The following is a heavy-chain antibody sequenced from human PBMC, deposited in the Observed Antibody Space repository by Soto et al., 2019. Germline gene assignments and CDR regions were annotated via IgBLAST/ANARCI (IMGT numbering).Heavy chain of an antibody. D-gene: IGHD1-26*01. CDR1: GFDLGSFG. V-gene: IGHV1-58*02. CDR3: SADHPHMAMGWPV. J-gene: IGHJ6*02. Sequence: GASVKVSCKASGFDLGSFGIQFLRQTCGRGLEWIGWIVVVSGSTNYARQFQGRVAISRDMSSSTAYLDLYDLKSDDTAVYFCSADHPHMAMGWPVWGQGTTVTVSS. CDR2: IVVVSGST.